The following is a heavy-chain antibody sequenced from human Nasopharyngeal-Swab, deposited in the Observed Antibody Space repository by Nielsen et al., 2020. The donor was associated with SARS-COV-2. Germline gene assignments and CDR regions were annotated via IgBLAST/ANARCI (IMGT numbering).Heavy chain of an antibody. CDR1: GFTFDDYA. D-gene: IGHD6-19*01. CDR3: ARGGAVAGNDYYYGMDV. Sequence: SLKISCAASGFTFDDYAIHWVRQAPGRGLEWVSGISWDSGNIGYADSVKGRFTISRDNAKNSLYLQMNSLRAEDTAVYYCARGGAVAGNDYYYGMDVWGQGTTVTVSS. J-gene: IGHJ6*02. CDR2: ISWDSGNI. V-gene: IGHV3-9*01.